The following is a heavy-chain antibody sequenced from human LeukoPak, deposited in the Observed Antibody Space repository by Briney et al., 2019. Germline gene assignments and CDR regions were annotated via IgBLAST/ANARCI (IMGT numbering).Heavy chain of an antibody. CDR3: AKAPRRITMIVVASDAFDI. CDR1: GFTFSSYA. Sequence: PGGSLRLSCAASGFTFSSYAMSWVRQAPGKGLEGVPAISGSGGSTYYADSVKGRFTISRDNSKNTLYLQMNSLRAEDTAVYYCAKAPRRITMIVVASDAFDIWGQGTMVTVSS. CDR2: ISGSGGST. D-gene: IGHD3-22*01. J-gene: IGHJ3*02. V-gene: IGHV3-23*01.